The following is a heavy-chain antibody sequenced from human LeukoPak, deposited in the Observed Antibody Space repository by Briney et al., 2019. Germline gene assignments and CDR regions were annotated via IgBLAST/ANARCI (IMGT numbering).Heavy chain of an antibody. V-gene: IGHV3-23*01. D-gene: IGHD6-13*01. Sequence: GGSLRLSCAASGFTFSSYAMSWVRQAPGKGLEWVSAISGSGGSTYYADSVKGRSTISRDNSKNALYLQMNSLRAEDTAVYYCARAYSSRWYSDYWGQGTLVTVSS. CDR2: ISGSGGST. CDR1: GFTFSSYA. J-gene: IGHJ4*02. CDR3: ARAYSSRWYSDY.